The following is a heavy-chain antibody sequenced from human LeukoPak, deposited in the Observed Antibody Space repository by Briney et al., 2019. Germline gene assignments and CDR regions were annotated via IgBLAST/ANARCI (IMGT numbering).Heavy chain of an antibody. J-gene: IGHJ5*02. D-gene: IGHD6-19*01. V-gene: IGHV3-21*01. CDR1: GFTFSSYS. CDR3: ARVGYSSGWYGWFGH. Sequence: GGSLRLSCAASGFTFSSYSMNWVRQAPGKGLEWVSSISSSSSYIYYADSVKGRFTISRDNAKNSLFLQMNSLRAEDTAVYYCARVGYSSGWYGWFGHWGQGTLVTVSS. CDR2: ISSSSSYI.